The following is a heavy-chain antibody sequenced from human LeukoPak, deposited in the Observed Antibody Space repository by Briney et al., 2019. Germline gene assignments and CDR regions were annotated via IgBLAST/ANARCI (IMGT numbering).Heavy chain of an antibody. CDR1: GVTVGGWA. D-gene: IGHD3-10*01. CDR3: PRGGRGTYFFDI. V-gene: IGHV3-49*04. Sequence: GSLRLSCTAAGVTVGGWARDWVGQAPGKGLEWVGFIRSKAYGWTTEYAASVKGRFTISRDDSKSIAYLQMNSLKTEDTAVYYCPRGGRGTYFFDIWGQGTMVTVPS. CDR2: IRSKAYGWTT. J-gene: IGHJ3*02.